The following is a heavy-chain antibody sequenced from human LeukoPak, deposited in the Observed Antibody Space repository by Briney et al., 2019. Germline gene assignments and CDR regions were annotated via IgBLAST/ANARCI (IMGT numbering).Heavy chain of an antibody. D-gene: IGHD6-19*01. CDR1: GFTFSGYA. Sequence: GGSLRLSCAASGFTFSGYAMSWVRQAPGKGLEWVSAISGSGGSTYYADSVRGRFTISRDNSKNTLYLQMNSLRAEDTAVYYCARALYNRGWYPDYFDSWGQGTLVTVSA. CDR2: ISGSGGST. J-gene: IGHJ4*02. V-gene: IGHV3-23*01. CDR3: ARALYNRGWYPDYFDS.